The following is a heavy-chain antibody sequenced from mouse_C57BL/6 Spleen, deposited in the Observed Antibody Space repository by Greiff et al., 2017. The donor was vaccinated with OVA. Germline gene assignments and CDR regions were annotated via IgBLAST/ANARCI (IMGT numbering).Heavy chain of an antibody. V-gene: IGHV5-4*03. CDR1: GFTFSSYA. CDR3: ARGEDSFAY. CDR2: ISDGGSYT. J-gene: IGHJ3*01. Sequence: DVKLVESGGGLVKPGGSLKLSCAASGFTFSSYAMSWVRQTPEKRLEWVATISDGGSYTYYPDNVKGRFTISRDKAKNNLYLQMSHLKSEDTAMYYCARGEDSFAYWGQGTLVTVSA.